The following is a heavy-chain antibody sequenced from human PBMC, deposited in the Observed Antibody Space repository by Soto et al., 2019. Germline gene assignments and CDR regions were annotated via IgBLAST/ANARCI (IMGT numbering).Heavy chain of an antibody. CDR1: GGTISSWY. D-gene: IGHD1-26*01. Sequence: QVQLQESGPGLVKPSETLSLTCTVSGGTISSWYWSWIRQPPGKGLEWIGYIYYSGSTNCNPALKGRVTISVATSKNQFSLKLSSVTAADTAVYYCARRYGSAIDYWGQGTLVTVSS. CDR3: ARRYGSAIDY. CDR2: IYYSGST. V-gene: IGHV4-59*08. J-gene: IGHJ4*02.